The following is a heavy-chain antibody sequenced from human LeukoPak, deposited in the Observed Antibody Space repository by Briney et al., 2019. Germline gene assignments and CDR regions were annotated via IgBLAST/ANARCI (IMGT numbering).Heavy chain of an antibody. CDR1: GFTFSSYA. J-gene: IGHJ6*03. CDR3: AKFEKWIVGVSDYYYYMDV. Sequence: PGGSLSLSCAASGFTFSSYAMSWVRQAPGKGLEWVSAISGSGGSTYYADSVKGRFTISRDNSKNTLYLQMNSLRAEDTAVYYCAKFEKWIVGVSDYYYYMDVWGKGTTVTVSS. D-gene: IGHD1-26*01. V-gene: IGHV3-23*01. CDR2: ISGSGGST.